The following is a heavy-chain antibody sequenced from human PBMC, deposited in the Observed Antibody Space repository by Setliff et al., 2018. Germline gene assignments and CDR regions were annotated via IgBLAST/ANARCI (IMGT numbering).Heavy chain of an antibody. CDR2: INSRSSTI. Sequence: GGSLRLSCAASGFTFSSYNMDWVRQAPGKGLEWVSYINSRSSTIFYADSVKGRFTISRDNAKNSLYLQMNGLRAEDTAVYYCASAGHSGSWFPFDAFHIWGQGTMVTVSS. CDR1: GFTFSSYN. V-gene: IGHV3-48*01. CDR3: ASAGHSGSWFPFDAFHI. D-gene: IGHD6-13*01. J-gene: IGHJ3*02.